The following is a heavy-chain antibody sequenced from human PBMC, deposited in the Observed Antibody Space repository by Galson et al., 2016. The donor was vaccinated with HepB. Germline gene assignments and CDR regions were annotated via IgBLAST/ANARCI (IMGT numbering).Heavy chain of an antibody. CDR3: ATVIIDFSTGSSSKSAFET. CDR2: INAGEGNT. D-gene: IGHD3/OR15-3a*01. CDR1: GYSFSSYA. Sequence: SVKVSCKASGYSFSSYAFHWVRQAPGQRLEWLGWINAGEGNTEYSQKFQGRVPFTSYTSATTVYMELSRMRQEDTAVYFCATVIIDFSTGSSSKSAFETWGQGTRLTVSS. V-gene: IGHV1-3*01. J-gene: IGHJ3*02.